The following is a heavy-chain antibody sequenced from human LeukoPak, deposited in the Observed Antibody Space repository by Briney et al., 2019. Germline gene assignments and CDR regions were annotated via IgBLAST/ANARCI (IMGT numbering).Heavy chain of an antibody. J-gene: IGHJ1*01. Sequence: GGSLRLSCAASGFSFNSYAMTWGRQAPGKGLEWVSAIGGSGGSTDYADSVKGRFTISSDNSKNTLYLQMNSLRAEDTAVYYCAKGAWLDYWGQGTLVTVSS. CDR3: AKGAWLDY. D-gene: IGHD3-10*01. V-gene: IGHV3-23*01. CDR2: IGGSGGST. CDR1: GFSFNSYA.